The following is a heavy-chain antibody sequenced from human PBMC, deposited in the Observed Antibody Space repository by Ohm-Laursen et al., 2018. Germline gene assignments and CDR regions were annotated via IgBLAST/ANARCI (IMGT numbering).Heavy chain of an antibody. D-gene: IGHD2-2*01. CDR1: GFTFSNHY. CDR2: ISPNSGDT. V-gene: IGHV1-2*02. J-gene: IGHJ4*02. Sequence: ASVKVSCKTSGFTFSNHYMHWMRQAPGQGLEWVGWISPNSGDTNYAQKFQGRVTMTRSTSISTAYMELSSLKSEDTAVYYCARRYCTSSSCYYDYWGQGTLVTVSS. CDR3: ARRYCTSSSCYYDY.